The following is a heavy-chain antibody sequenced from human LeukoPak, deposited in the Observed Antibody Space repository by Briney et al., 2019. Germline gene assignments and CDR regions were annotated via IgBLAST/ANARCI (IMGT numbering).Heavy chain of an antibody. Sequence: PGESLKPSCHSSGYTFSYYPIALEPEAPRRGMEWVGNVNAANSEATYSPSFQGQVSFSADKSISTAYPQWRSLRASDTAMYYCARHYSHAWFGYWGQGTLITVS. D-gene: IGHD6-13*01. CDR2: VNAANSEA. CDR1: GYTFSYYP. CDR3: ARHYSHAWFGY. J-gene: IGHJ4*02. V-gene: IGHV5-51*01.